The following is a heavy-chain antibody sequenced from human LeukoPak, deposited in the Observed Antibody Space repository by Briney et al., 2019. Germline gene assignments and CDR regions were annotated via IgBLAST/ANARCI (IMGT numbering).Heavy chain of an antibody. CDR3: AKVAVRTTVTFAALRY. V-gene: IGHV3-23*01. CDR1: GFTFSSYA. J-gene: IGHJ4*02. CDR2: ISGSGGST. D-gene: IGHD4-11*01. Sequence: GGSLGLSCAASGFTFSSYAVSWVRQAPGKRLEWVSSISGSGGSTYYADSVKGRFTISRDNSKNTLYLQMNSLRAEDTAVYYCAKVAVRTTVTFAALRYWGQGTLVTVSS.